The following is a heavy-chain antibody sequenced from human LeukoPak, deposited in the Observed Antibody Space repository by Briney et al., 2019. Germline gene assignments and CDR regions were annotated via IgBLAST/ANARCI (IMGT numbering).Heavy chain of an antibody. CDR1: GFTFSTYP. CDR3: GRDNRRSGGSGSWAAFDI. CDR2: ITNNGDST. D-gene: IGHD3-10*01. V-gene: IGHV3-64*01. J-gene: IGHJ3*02. Sequence: AGGSLRLSCVASGFTFSTYPMHWVRQAPGKGLEYVSAITNNGDSTYHANSVKGRFTISRDNSKNTLYLQMGSLRAEDMAVYYCGRDNRRSGGSGSWAAFDIWGQGTMVTVSS.